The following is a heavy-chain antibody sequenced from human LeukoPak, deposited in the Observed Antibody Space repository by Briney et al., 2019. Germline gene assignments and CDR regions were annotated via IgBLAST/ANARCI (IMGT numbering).Heavy chain of an antibody. CDR2: ISGSGVGT. CDR1: GFIFGYYA. CDR3: AKNGRDDHDKYFFDF. D-gene: IGHD3-9*01. Sequence: PGGSLRLSCAGSGFIFGYYAMSWVRQAPGMGLEWVSAISGSGVGTNYADSVKGRFTISRDNSTNTLYLQMNSLRAEDTAVYYCAKNGRDDHDKYFFDFWGQGTQVTVSS. V-gene: IGHV3-23*01. J-gene: IGHJ4*02.